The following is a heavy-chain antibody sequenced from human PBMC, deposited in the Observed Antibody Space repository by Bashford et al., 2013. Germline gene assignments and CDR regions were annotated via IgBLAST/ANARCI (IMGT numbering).Heavy chain of an antibody. Sequence: VRQAPGKGLEWVSAISGSGGTTYYADSVKGRFTISRDNSKNTLYLQMNSLRAEDTAVYYCARDHSYYDSSGYYYWYFDLWGRGTLVTVSS. CDR2: ISGSGGTT. D-gene: IGHD3-22*01. CDR3: ARDHSYYDSSGYYYWYFDL. J-gene: IGHJ2*01. V-gene: IGHV3-23*01.